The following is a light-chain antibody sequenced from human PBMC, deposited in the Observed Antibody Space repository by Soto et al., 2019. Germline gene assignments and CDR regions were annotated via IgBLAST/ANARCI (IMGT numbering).Light chain of an antibody. Sequence: EIVLTQSPATLSLSPGERATLSCRASQSVSSYLDWYQQKPGQAPRLLIYDASNSATGIPDMFSGSGSGTDFSLTITCLDNSAFAFDCCQQRSDWPQFTFCSGSKVDIK. CDR2: DAS. CDR1: QSVSSY. J-gene: IGKJ3*01. V-gene: IGKV3-11*01. CDR3: QQRSDWPQFT.